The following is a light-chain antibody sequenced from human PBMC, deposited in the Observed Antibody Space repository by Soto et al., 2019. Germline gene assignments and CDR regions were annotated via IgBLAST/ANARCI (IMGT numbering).Light chain of an antibody. J-gene: IGLJ3*02. CDR2: EGS. CDR3: CSYAGSSTWV. CDR1: SSDVGSYNL. Sequence: QSALTQPASVSGSPGQSITISCTGTSSDVGSYNLVSWYQQHPGKAPKLMIYEGSKRPSGVSNRFSDSKSDNTASLTISGLQAEDEADYYCCSYAGSSTWVFGGGTKLTVL. V-gene: IGLV2-23*01.